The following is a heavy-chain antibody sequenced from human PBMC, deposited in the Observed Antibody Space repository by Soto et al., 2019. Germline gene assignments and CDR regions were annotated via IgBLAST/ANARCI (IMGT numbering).Heavy chain of an antibody. CDR3: ARGVAAADSTFDP. Sequence: GGSLRLSCAASGFTFSSYGMHWVRQAPGKGLEWVAVIWYDGSNKYYADSVKGRFTISRDNSKNTLYLQMNSLRAEDTAVYYCARGVAAADSTFDPWGQGTLVTVSS. CDR2: IWYDGSNK. D-gene: IGHD6-13*01. CDR1: GFTFSSYG. V-gene: IGHV3-33*01. J-gene: IGHJ5*02.